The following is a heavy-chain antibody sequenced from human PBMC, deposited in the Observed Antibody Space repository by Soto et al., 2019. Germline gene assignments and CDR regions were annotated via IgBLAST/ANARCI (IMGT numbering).Heavy chain of an antibody. D-gene: IGHD6-19*01. Sequence: GGSLRLSCAASEFTFSSYAMHWVRQAPGKGLEWVAVISFDGSNQHYGDSVKGRFTISRDNSKNTLYLQLNSLRVEDTAVYYCARDRVVAGIGEVHYWGQGTMATVYS. J-gene: IGHJ4*02. CDR1: EFTFSSYA. V-gene: IGHV3-30-3*01. CDR3: ARDRVVAGIGEVHY. CDR2: ISFDGSNQ.